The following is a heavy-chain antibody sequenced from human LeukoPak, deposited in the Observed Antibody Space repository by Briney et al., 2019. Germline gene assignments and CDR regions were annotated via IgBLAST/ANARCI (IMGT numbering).Heavy chain of an antibody. D-gene: IGHD3-16*02. CDR2: IAYSGST. J-gene: IGHJ4*02. V-gene: IGHV4-59*11. CDR3: AKYVWGSYPTFEDY. CDR1: AAYITSHY. Sequence: SETLSLTSTLHAAYITSHYWSWIRQPPGNGLDWIGYIAYSGSTNYNPSLKSRVTISVDTSKNQSSLKLSSVTAADTAVYYCAKYVWGSYPTFEDYWGQGTLVTVSS.